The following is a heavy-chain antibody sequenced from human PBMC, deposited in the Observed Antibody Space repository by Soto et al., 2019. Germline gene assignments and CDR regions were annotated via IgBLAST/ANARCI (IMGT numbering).Heavy chain of an antibody. J-gene: IGHJ6*02. CDR1: GFTFSSYA. D-gene: IGHD3-3*01. CDR3: ARGPPYYDFWSGYSRGRHEFYGMDV. V-gene: IGHV3-30-3*01. Sequence: PGGSLRLSCAASGFTFSSYAMRWVRQAPGKGLEWVAVISYDGSNKYYADSVKGRFTISRDNSKNTLYLQMNSLRAEDTAVYYCARGPPYYDFWSGYSRGRHEFYGMDVWGQGTTVTVSS. CDR2: ISYDGSNK.